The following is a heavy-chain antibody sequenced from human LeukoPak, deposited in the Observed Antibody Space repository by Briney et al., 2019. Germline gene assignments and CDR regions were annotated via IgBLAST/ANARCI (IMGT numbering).Heavy chain of an antibody. CDR2: IDPSDSYT. CDR3: ARHEYYYDSSGYKGVDY. CDR1: GYSFTNYW. D-gene: IGHD3-22*01. Sequence: GESLKISCKGSGYSFTNYWISWVRQMPGKGLEWMGKIDPSDSYTNYSPSFQGHVTISADKSISTAYLQWSSLQASDTAMYYCARHEYYYDSSGYKGVDYWGQGTLVTVSS. V-gene: IGHV5-10-1*01. J-gene: IGHJ4*02.